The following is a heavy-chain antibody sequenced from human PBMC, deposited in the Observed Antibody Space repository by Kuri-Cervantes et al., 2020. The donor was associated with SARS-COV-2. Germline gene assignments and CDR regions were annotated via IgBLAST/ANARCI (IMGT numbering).Heavy chain of an antibody. CDR3: ARETGSLAFDI. Sequence: GESLKISCAASGFTFSDYYMSWIRQAPGKGLEWVSYISSSGSTIYYADSVKGRFTISRDNAKNTLYLQMNSLRAEDTAVYYCARETGSLAFDIWGQGTMVTVSS. V-gene: IGHV3-11*04. CDR2: ISSSGSTI. CDR1: GFTFSDYY. J-gene: IGHJ3*02. D-gene: IGHD3-10*01.